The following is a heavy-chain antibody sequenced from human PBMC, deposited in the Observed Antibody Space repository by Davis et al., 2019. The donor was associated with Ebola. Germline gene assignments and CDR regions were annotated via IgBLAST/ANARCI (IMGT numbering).Heavy chain of an antibody. J-gene: IGHJ5*02. Sequence: GESLKISCAASGFTFSSYAMHWVRQAPGKGLEWVAVISYDGSNKYYADSVKGRFTISRDNSKNTLYLQMNSLRAEDTAVYYCARDQQGSYYDSSGYFNWFDPWGQGTLVIVSS. CDR3: ARDQQGSYYDSSGYFNWFDP. CDR1: GFTFSSYA. D-gene: IGHD3-22*01. V-gene: IGHV3-30-3*01. CDR2: ISYDGSNK.